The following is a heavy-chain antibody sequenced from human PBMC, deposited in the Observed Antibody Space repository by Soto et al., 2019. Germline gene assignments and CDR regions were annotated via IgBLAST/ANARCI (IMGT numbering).Heavy chain of an antibody. CDR3: ARQDYYGSGTYHYYGMDV. J-gene: IGHJ6*02. CDR1: GGTFSSYA. Sequence: QVQLVQSGAEVKKPGSSVKVSCKASGGTFSSYAISWVRQAPGQGLEWMGGIIPIFGTANYAQKFQGRVTITADESTSTAYMELSSLRSEDTAVYYCARQDYYGSGTYHYYGMDVWGQGTTVTVSS. D-gene: IGHD3-10*01. CDR2: IIPIFGTA. V-gene: IGHV1-69*01.